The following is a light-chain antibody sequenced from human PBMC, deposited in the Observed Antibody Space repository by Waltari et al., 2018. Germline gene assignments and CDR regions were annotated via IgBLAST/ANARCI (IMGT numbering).Light chain of an antibody. CDR1: SSNIRAGYD. Sequence: QSVLTQPPSVSGAPGQRVTISCTGSSSNIRAGYDVPWFQQLPGTAPKLLIYINTNRPSGVPDRFSGSRSGTSASLAITGLRAEDEADYYCQSYDSSLSGRVFGGGTKVTVL. CDR2: INT. V-gene: IGLV1-40*01. J-gene: IGLJ2*01. CDR3: QSYDSSLSGRV.